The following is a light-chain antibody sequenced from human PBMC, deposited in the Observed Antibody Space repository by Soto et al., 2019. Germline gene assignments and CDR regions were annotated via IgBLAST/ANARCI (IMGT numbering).Light chain of an antibody. CDR3: ATWSDSLKGWV. V-gene: IGLV1-44*01. CDR1: SSDIGSNS. Sequence: QSVRTQPPSASRTPGQRVTIPCSGSSSDIGSNSVNWYQQLPVAAPRLLIYANDHRPSGVPDRFSASKSGTSASLAISGVRSEDEAFYYCATWSDSLKGWVFGGGTKLTVL. J-gene: IGLJ3*02. CDR2: AND.